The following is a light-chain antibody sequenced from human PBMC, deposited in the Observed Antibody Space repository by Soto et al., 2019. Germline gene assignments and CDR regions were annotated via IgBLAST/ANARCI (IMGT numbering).Light chain of an antibody. V-gene: IGKV2-24*01. J-gene: IGKJ2*01. CDR2: RNS. CDR1: QSLVGSDGVTY. CDR3: MQAKDLPHT. Sequence: IVMTQTPLSSRVILGQPASISCRSSQSLVGSDGVTYLTWLLQRPGQPPRLLIYRNSARFLGAPDRFRGSGAGTDFTLEISRVEPEDVGIYYCMQAKDLPHTFGQGTKLEIE.